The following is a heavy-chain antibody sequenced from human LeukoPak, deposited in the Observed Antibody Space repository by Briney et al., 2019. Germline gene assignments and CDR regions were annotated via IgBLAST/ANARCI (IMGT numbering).Heavy chain of an antibody. D-gene: IGHD3-22*01. CDR3: ARDREGYDDRGYYQLRYFDY. Sequence: GASVRVSCKASGYTFTGYYMHWVRQAPGQGLEWMGWINPNTGGTNYAQKFQGRVTMTRDTSIRTAYMELRGLRSDDTAVYYCARDREGYDDRGYYQLRYFDYWGQGTPVTVSS. CDR2: INPNTGGT. V-gene: IGHV1-2*02. J-gene: IGHJ4*02. CDR1: GYTFTGYY.